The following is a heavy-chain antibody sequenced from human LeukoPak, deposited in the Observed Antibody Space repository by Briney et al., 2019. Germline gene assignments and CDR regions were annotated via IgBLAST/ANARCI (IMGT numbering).Heavy chain of an antibody. Sequence: PGGSLRLSCAASGFTFSSYWMSWVRQAPGKGLEWVSSISSSSSYIYYADSVKGRFTISRDNAKKSLYLQMNSLRAEDTAVYYCARSELGYNYYYMDVWGKGTTVTISS. J-gene: IGHJ6*03. V-gene: IGHV3-21*01. D-gene: IGHD3-10*01. CDR1: GFTFSSYW. CDR3: ARSELGYNYYYMDV. CDR2: ISSSSSYI.